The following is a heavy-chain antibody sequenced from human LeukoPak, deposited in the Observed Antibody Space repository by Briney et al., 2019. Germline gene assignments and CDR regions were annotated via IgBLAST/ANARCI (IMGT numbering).Heavy chain of an antibody. Sequence: ASVKVSCKASGYTFTAYSMHWVRQAPGQGLEWLGWIHPVSGDTNYAQQFQGRVTLTRDTSITTLYMDLSSLRSDDTAVYFCARENWHYDYWGEGTLVTVSS. V-gene: IGHV1-2*02. CDR2: IHPVSGDT. CDR3: ARENWHYDY. CDR1: GYTFTAYS. J-gene: IGHJ4*02.